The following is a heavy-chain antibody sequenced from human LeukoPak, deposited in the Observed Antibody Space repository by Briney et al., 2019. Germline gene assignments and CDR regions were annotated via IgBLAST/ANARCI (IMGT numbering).Heavy chain of an antibody. J-gene: IGHJ4*02. CDR3: ARDDGFSCYSY. CDR1: GFTFSSYW. Sequence: PGGALRLSCAASGFTFSSYWMTWVRQAPGEGLEWVANRNLAGSEKYYVDSVTGRFIISRDNAKNPLFLQMNSLIAEHTAVYYCARDDGFSCYSYWGQGTLVTVSS. CDR2: RNLAGSEK. D-gene: IGHD3/OR15-3a*01. V-gene: IGHV3-7*01.